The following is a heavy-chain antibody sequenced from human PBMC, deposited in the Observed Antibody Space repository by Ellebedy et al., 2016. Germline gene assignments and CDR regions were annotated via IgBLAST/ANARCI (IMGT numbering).Heavy chain of an antibody. CDR2: INHSGST. Sequence: SETLSLXXAVYGGSFSGYYWSWIRQPPGKGLEWIGEINHSGSTNYNPSLKSRVTISVDTSKNQFSLKLTSVTAADTAVYYCARRYCGGDCYSFDYWGQGILVTVSS. D-gene: IGHD2-21*01. CDR3: ARRYCGGDCYSFDY. CDR1: GGSFSGYY. J-gene: IGHJ4*02. V-gene: IGHV4-34*01.